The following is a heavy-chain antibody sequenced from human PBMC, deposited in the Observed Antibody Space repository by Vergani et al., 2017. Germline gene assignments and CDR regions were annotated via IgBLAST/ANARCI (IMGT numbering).Heavy chain of an antibody. Sequence: EVQLVQSGAEVKKPGESLKISCQISGYSFTNYWIGWVRQMPGKGLEWMGIIHPADSDTRYSPSFQGQVTISVDKSINPAYLQRSSLRASDSAMYYCARLYGRDSSGSKYFDYWGQGTLVTVSS. J-gene: IGHJ4*02. D-gene: IGHD3-22*01. CDR1: GYSFTNYW. V-gene: IGHV5-51*01. CDR2: IHPADSDT. CDR3: ARLYGRDSSGSKYFDY.